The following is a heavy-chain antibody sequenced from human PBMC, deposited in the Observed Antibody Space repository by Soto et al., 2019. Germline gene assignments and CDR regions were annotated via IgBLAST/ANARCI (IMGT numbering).Heavy chain of an antibody. V-gene: IGHV1-69*06. CDR3: AREEYYYDSSGYYPDAFDI. Sequence: ASVKVSCKASGGTFSSFAISWVRQAPGQGLEWMGGIIPIFGTANYAQKFQGRVTITADKSTSTAYMELSSLRSEDTAVYYCAREEYYYDSSGYYPDAFDIWGQGTMVTVSS. CDR1: GGTFSSFA. D-gene: IGHD3-22*01. CDR2: IIPIFGTA. J-gene: IGHJ3*02.